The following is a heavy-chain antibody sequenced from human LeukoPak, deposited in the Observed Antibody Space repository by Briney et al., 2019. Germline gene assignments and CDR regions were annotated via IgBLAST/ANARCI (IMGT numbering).Heavy chain of an antibody. D-gene: IGHD6-13*01. J-gene: IGHJ6*02. CDR2: IYSGGST. V-gene: IGHV3-53*01. CDR3: ARDYVAAAAYYYYGMDV. Sequence: PGGSLRLSCAASGFTVSSNYMSWVRQAPGKGLEWVSVIYSGGSTYYADSVKGRFTISRDNSKNTLYLQMNSLRAEDTAVYYCARDYVAAAAYYYYGMDVWGQGTTVTVSS. CDR1: GFTVSSNY.